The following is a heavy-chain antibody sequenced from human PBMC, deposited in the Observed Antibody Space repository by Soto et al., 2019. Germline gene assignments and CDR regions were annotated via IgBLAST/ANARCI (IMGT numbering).Heavy chain of an antibody. J-gene: IGHJ4*02. Sequence: SSETLSLTCTVSGGSISSYYWSWIRQPPGKGLEWIGYIYYSGSTNYNPSLKSRVTISVDTSKNQFSLKLSSVTAADTAVYYCAKEWFGNGSTIQFYFDYWGQGTLVTVSS. CDR2: IYYSGST. D-gene: IGHD3-10*01. CDR3: AKEWFGNGSTIQFYFDY. CDR1: GGSISSYY. V-gene: IGHV4-59*12.